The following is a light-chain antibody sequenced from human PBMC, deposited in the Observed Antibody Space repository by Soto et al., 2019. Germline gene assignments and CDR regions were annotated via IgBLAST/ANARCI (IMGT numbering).Light chain of an antibody. CDR2: DAS. V-gene: IGKV1-5*01. CDR1: QSISRW. CDR3: QQYNNYLTWT. Sequence: DIQKTQSPSTLSASVGDRVTITCRASQSISRWLAWYQQRPGKAPKILIFDASILASGVPSRFSGSGSGTEFTLTISSLQPDDFATYYCQQYNNYLTWTFGQGTKVEVK. J-gene: IGKJ1*01.